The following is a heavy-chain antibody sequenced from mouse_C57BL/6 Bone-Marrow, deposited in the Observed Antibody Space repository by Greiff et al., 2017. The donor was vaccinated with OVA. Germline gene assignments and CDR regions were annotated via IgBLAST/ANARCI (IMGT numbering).Heavy chain of an antibody. V-gene: IGHV14-1*01. D-gene: IGHD1-2*01. CDR3: TTWATTAGY. CDR2: IDPADGDT. J-gene: IGHJ3*01. Sequence: EVQLQESGAELVRPGASVKLSCTASGFTFNDYYMHWVKQRPEQGLEWIGRIDPADGDTNYAPKFQGKATMTADTSSNTAYLQLSSLTSEDTAVFYCTTWATTAGYRGQGTRVTGSA. CDR1: GFTFNDYY.